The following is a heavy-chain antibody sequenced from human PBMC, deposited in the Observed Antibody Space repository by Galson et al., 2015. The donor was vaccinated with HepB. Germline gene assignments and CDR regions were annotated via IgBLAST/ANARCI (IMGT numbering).Heavy chain of an antibody. CDR2: ISNDGNKK. Sequence: SLRLSCAASGFTFSSSGMHWGRQAPGKGLEWVAAISNDGNKKYYADSVKGRFTISRDNSKNTLYLQMNSLGAEDTAMYYCARRYGSAWNLGYWGQGTLVIVSS. CDR3: ARRYGSAWNLGY. CDR1: GFTFSSSG. D-gene: IGHD6-19*01. J-gene: IGHJ4*02. V-gene: IGHV3-30*03.